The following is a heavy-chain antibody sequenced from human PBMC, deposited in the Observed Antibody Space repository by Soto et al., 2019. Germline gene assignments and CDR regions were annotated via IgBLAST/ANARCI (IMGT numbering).Heavy chain of an antibody. CDR3: ARPYSDY. CDR2: ISSNSDTI. CDR1: GFTFSTYS. V-gene: IGHV3-48*01. J-gene: IGHJ4*02. Sequence: GGSLRLSCGASGFTFSTYSMNWVRQAPGKGLEWVSYISSNSDTIYYADSVRGRFTISRDNAKNSLYLQMNSLRAEDTAVYYCARPYSDYWGQGTLVTVSS.